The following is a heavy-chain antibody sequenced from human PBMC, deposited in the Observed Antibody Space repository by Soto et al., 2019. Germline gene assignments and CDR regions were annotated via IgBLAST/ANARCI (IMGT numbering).Heavy chain of an antibody. CDR2: IIPIFGTA. CDR3: ASLLNSSSLLHYYYYYGMDV. Sequence: ASVKVSCKASGGTFSSYAISWVRQAPGQGLEWMGGIIPIFGTANYAQKFQGRVTITADESTSTAYMELSSLRSEDTAVYYCASLLNSSSLLHYYYYYGMDVWGQGTTVTVSS. CDR1: GGTFSSYA. D-gene: IGHD6-13*01. V-gene: IGHV1-69*13. J-gene: IGHJ6*02.